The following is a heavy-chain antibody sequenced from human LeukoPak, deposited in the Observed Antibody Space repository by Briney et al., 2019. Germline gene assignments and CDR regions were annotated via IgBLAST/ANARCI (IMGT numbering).Heavy chain of an antibody. V-gene: IGHV3-74*01. D-gene: IGHD5-24*01. J-gene: IGHJ4*02. CDR3: ARGRELGLYYFDY. CDR2: INGDGRGT. Sequence: GGSLRLSCAASGFTFSSYWMYWVRQAPGKGLVWVSRINGDGRGTSYADSVKGRFTISRDNARNTLYLHMKSLRAEDTALYYCARGRELGLYYFDYWGQGTLVTVSS. CDR1: GFTFSSYW.